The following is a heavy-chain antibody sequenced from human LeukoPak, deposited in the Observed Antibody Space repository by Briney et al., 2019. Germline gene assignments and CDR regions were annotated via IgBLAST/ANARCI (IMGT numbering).Heavy chain of an antibody. V-gene: IGHV4-39*07. J-gene: IGHJ4*02. CDR1: GGSISSSSYY. Sequence: SETLSLTCTVSGGSISSSSYYWGWIRQPPGKGLEWIGSIYYSGSTYYNPSLKSRVTISVDTSKNQFSLKLSSVTAADTAVYYCAHIVVVTAILDYWGQGTLVTVSS. CDR2: IYYSGST. D-gene: IGHD2-21*02. CDR3: AHIVVVTAILDY.